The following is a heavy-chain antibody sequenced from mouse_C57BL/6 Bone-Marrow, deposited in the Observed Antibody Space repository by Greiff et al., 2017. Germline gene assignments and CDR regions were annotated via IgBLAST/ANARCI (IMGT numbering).Heavy chain of an antibody. V-gene: IGHV14-4*01. CDR1: GFNIKDDY. CDR2: IDPENGDT. Sequence: EVQLQESGAELVRPGASVKLSCTASGFNIKDDYMHWVKQRPEQGLEWIGWIDPENGDTEYASKFQGQATITADKSSNTAYLQLSSLTSEDTAVYYCTTETNDGAPCYAMDYWGQGTSVTVSS. D-gene: IGHD1-3*01. J-gene: IGHJ4*01. CDR3: TTETNDGAPCYAMDY.